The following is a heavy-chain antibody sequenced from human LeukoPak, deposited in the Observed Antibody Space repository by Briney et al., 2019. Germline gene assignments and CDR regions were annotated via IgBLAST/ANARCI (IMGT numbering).Heavy chain of an antibody. CDR2: INPDGNEK. V-gene: IGHV3-7*01. D-gene: IGHD6-13*01. CDR3: SGRDSSRSPRAY. Sequence: GGSLRLSCAASGLTFTDVWMNWVRLAPGRGLEWLANINPDGNEKYYVDSVKGRFAMSRDNAKNEVYLEMNSLRAEDTGVYYCSGRDSSRSPRAYWGQGTLVSVSS. J-gene: IGHJ4*02. CDR1: GLTFTDVW.